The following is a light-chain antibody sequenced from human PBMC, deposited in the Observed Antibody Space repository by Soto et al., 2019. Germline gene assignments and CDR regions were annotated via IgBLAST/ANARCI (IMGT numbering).Light chain of an antibody. V-gene: IGKV3-20*01. Sequence: EMVLTQSPATLSLSPGERATLSCRASQSFSSSYLAWYQQKPGQAPRLLIYETSSRATGIPDRFSGSGSQTDFTLTISRLEPEDFAVYYCQQYGTSPRTFGQGAMV. CDR1: QSFSSSY. CDR3: QQYGTSPRT. CDR2: ETS. J-gene: IGKJ1*01.